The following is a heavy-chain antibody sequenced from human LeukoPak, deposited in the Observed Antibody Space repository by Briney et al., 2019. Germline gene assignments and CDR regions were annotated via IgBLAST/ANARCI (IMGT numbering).Heavy chain of an antibody. D-gene: IGHD4-17*01. CDR2: ISAYNGNT. Sequence: ASVNVSCKASGSTFTSYGISWVRQAPGQGLEWMGWISAYNGNTNYAQKLQGRVTMTTDTSTSTAYMELRSLRSDDTAVYYCARATTVTYGSYYFDYWGQGTLVTVSS. J-gene: IGHJ4*02. CDR1: GSTFTSYG. CDR3: ARATTVTYGSYYFDY. V-gene: IGHV1-18*01.